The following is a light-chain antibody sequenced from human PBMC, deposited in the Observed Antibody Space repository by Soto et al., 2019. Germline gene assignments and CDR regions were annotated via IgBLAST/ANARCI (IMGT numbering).Light chain of an antibody. CDR3: QQSYSKWT. J-gene: IGKJ1*01. Sequence: DIQMTQSPSSLSASVGDRVTITCRAKESVSSYVNWYQQKPGKAPKLLIYAASSLQSGVPARFSGSGSVTDFALTISGLQPEDFATYYCQQSYSKWTFGQGTKVEIK. CDR1: ESVSSY. V-gene: IGKV1-39*01. CDR2: AAS.